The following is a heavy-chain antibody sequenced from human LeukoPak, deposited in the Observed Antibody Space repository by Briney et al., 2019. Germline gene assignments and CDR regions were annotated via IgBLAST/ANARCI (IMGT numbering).Heavy chain of an antibody. J-gene: IGHJ4*02. CDR3: ASGVNYFDY. D-gene: IGHD3-3*01. CDR1: GFTFSSYN. CDR2: ISSRSSYI. V-gene: IGHV3-21*01. Sequence: GSLRLSRAASGFTFSSYNMKWVRQAPGKGLEWVSSISSRSSYIFYADSVKGRFTISRDNAKKSLYLQMNSLRAEDTAVYYCASGVNYFDYWGQGTLVTVSS.